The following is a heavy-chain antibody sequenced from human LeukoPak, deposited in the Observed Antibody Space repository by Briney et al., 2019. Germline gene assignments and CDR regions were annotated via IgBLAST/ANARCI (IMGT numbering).Heavy chain of an antibody. CDR2: IYPVDSDN. V-gene: IGHV5-51*01. CDR1: GYRFTNYL. Sequence: GESLNLSCKGSGYRFTNYLIGWVPQIPGKGLEWMGIIYPVDSDNRYPPSFQGQVPIPADNSITTVHLQWSSLKRSHTGMYYCARRDMENWLDPWAQGTLVTV. CDR3: ARRDMENWLDP. J-gene: IGHJ5*02. D-gene: IGHD3-9*01.